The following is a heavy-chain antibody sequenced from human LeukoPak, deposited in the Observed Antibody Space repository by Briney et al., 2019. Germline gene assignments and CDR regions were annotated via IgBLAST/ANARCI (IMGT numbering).Heavy chain of an antibody. D-gene: IGHD6-13*01. CDR1: GGSISSGGYY. V-gene: IGHV4-61*08. CDR3: ASPSSSWYWMEHDAFDI. CDR2: LYDSGST. J-gene: IGHJ3*02. Sequence: SETLSLTCTVSGGSISSGGYYWRWIRQPPGKGLEWIGYLYDSGSTIYNPALKSRLTISVDTSKNQFSLKLSSVTAADTAVYYCASPSSSWYWMEHDAFDIWGQGTMVTVSS.